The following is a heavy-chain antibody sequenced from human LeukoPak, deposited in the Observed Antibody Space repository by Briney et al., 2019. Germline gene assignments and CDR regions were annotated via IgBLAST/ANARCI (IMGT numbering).Heavy chain of an antibody. V-gene: IGHV3-7*01. J-gene: IGHJ4*02. Sequence: GGSLRLSCAASGFTFSSYGMSWVRQAPGKGPERVANIRQDGNEFYYVDSVKGRFTISRDNAKNSLYLQMNSLRVEDTAVYYCARDKMSGPTLLDYWGQGTLVTVSS. CDR3: ARDKMSGPTLLDY. CDR1: GFTFSSYG. CDR2: IRQDGNEF. D-gene: IGHD3-10*01.